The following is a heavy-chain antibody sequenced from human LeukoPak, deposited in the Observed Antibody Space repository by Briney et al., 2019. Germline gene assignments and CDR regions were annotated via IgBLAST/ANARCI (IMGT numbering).Heavy chain of an antibody. D-gene: IGHD2-21*02. CDR2: ISKSGGST. CDR1: GFTFSSCA. Sequence: PGGSLRLSCAASGFTFSSCAMTWVRQAPGKGLESVSAISKSGGSTYYADSLKGRFTISRDNSKNTLYLQMNSLRAEDTAVYYCAKVAYCGGDCYSFAYWGQGTLVTVSS. V-gene: IGHV3-23*01. J-gene: IGHJ4*02. CDR3: AKVAYCGGDCYSFAY.